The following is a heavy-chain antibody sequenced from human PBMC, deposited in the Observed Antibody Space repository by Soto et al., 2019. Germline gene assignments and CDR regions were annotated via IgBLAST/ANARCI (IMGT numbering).Heavy chain of an antibody. J-gene: IGHJ4*02. V-gene: IGHV4-4*02. CDR2: IYHSGSS. CDR3: ARGLLGVSGTIDY. CDR1: GGSISSSNW. D-gene: IGHD6-19*01. Sequence: LSLTCAVSGGSISSSNWWSWVRQPPGKGLEWIGEIYHSGSSNYNPSLKSRVTISVDKSKNQFSLKLSSVTAADTAVYYCARGLLGVSGTIDYWGQGTLVTVSS.